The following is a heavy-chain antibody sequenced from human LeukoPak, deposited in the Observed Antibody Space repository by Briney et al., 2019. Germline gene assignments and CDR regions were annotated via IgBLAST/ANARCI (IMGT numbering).Heavy chain of an antibody. CDR1: GFTVSNNY. V-gene: IGHV3-53*01. Sequence: GGSLRLSCAASGFTVSNNYMSWVRQSPGKGLEWVSIIYSGGSTYYADFVKGRFTISRDSSTNTLYLQMNSLRAEDTAVYYCARQVYGSGGNNWFDPWGQGTLVTVSS. J-gene: IGHJ5*02. CDR3: ARQVYGSGGNNWFDP. D-gene: IGHD3-10*01. CDR2: IYSGGST.